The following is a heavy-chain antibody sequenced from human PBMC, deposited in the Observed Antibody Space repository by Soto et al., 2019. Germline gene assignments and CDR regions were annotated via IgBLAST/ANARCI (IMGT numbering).Heavy chain of an antibody. D-gene: IGHD2-21*02. CDR3: AREDYCGGDCHP. Sequence: PSETLSLTCTVSGGSISSGDYYWSWIRQPPGKGLEWIGYIYYSGSTYYNPSLKSRVTISVDTSKNQFSLKLSSVTAADTAVYYCAREDYCGGDCHPWGQGTLVTVSS. J-gene: IGHJ5*02. CDR1: GGSISSGDYY. CDR2: IYYSGST. V-gene: IGHV4-30-4*01.